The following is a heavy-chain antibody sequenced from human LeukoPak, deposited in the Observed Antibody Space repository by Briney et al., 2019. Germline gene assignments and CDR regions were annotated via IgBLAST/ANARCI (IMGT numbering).Heavy chain of an antibody. CDR2: INPSGGST. CDR1: GYTLTSYY. CDR3: ARVAYLGVGFGYGVPFDY. Sequence: GASVKVSCKASGYTLTSYYMHWVRQAPGQGLEWMGIINPSGGSTSYAQKFQGRVTMTRDTSTSTVYMELSSLRSEDTAVYYCARVAYLGVGFGYGVPFDYWGQGTLVTVSS. D-gene: IGHD3-16*01. V-gene: IGHV1-46*01. J-gene: IGHJ4*02.